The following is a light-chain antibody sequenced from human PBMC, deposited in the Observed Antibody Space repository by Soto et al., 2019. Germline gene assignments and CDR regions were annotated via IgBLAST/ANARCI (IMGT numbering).Light chain of an antibody. Sequence: DIPMTQSPSSLSASVGDRVTITCRASQDIGNYLNWYEQKPGKRPKLLIYYASDLATRVPTRFSGRGSGTAFTFANNSLQPEDFADYYCQQYDDLLSFGGGT. CDR2: YAS. V-gene: IGKV1-33*01. J-gene: IGKJ4*02. CDR1: QDIGNY. CDR3: QQYDDLLS.